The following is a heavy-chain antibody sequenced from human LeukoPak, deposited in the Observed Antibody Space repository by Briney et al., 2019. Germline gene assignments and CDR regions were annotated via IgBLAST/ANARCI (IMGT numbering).Heavy chain of an antibody. CDR2: IYYSGST. J-gene: IGHJ4*02. Sequence: PSETLSLTCTVSGGSISSSSYYWGWIRQPPGKGLEWIGSIYYSGSTYYNPSLKSRVTISVDTSKNQFSLKLSSVTAADTAVYYCARDERVQHYYDSSGYYPLDYWGQGTLVTVSS. V-gene: IGHV4-39*07. CDR3: ARDERVQHYYDSSGYYPLDY. D-gene: IGHD3-22*01. CDR1: GGSISSSSYY.